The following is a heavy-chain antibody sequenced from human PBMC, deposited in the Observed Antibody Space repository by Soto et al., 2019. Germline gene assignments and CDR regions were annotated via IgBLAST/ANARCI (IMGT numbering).Heavy chain of an antibody. V-gene: IGHV1-69*01. CDR3: ARDVGGYYGPFYY. CDR2: IIPIFGTA. Sequence: QVQLVQSGAAVKKPGSSVKVSCKASGGTFSSYAISWVRQAPGQGLEWMGGIIPIFGTANYAQTFQGRVTLSADESTSTGYMELSRLRSEDTAVYYCARDVGGYYGPFYYWGQGTLVTVAS. CDR1: GGTFSSYA. D-gene: IGHD3-3*01. J-gene: IGHJ4*02.